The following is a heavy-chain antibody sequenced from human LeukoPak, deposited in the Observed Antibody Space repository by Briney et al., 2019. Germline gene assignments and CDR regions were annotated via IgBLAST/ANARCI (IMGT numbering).Heavy chain of an antibody. CDR3: ARDSGGGFGWWDSYGVFDY. CDR2: IYYSGST. CDR1: GDSISSYY. D-gene: IGHD5-18*01. J-gene: IGHJ4*02. Sequence: SETLSLTCTVSGDSISSYYWSWIRQPPGKGLEWIGYIYYSGSTNYNPSLKSRVTISVDTSKNQFSLKLSSVTAADTAVYYCARDSGGGFGWWDSYGVFDYWGQGTLVTVSS. V-gene: IGHV4-59*01.